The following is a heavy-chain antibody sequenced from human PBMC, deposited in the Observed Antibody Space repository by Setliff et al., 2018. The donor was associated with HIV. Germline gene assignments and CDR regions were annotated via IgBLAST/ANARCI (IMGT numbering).Heavy chain of an antibody. V-gene: IGHV4-39*01. J-gene: IGHJ6*03. Sequence: SETLSLTCSVSGGSIRSNNYYWAWVRQPPGKGLEWIGSIYHTGSAYYNPSIQSRVTISVDTSKNQFSLKLSSVTAADTAVYYCASHQHNFTGYYYYYYYMAVWGRGTMVTVSS. CDR3: ASHQHNFTGYYYYYYYMAV. CDR1: GGSIRSNNYY. CDR2: IYHTGSA. D-gene: IGHD3-9*01.